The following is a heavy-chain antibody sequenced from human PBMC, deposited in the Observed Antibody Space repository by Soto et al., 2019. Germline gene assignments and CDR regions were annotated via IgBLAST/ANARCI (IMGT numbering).Heavy chain of an antibody. J-gene: IGHJ4*02. CDR3: AKRTIGYCTNGTCYFDY. CDR1: GFTFSSYA. Sequence: GGSLRLSCAASGFTFSSYAMSWVRQAPGKGLEWVSAISGSGGSTYYADSVKGRFTISRDNSKNTLYLQMNSLRAEDTAVYYCAKRTIGYCTNGTCYFDYWGQGTLVTVSS. CDR2: ISGSGGST. V-gene: IGHV3-23*01. D-gene: IGHD2-8*01.